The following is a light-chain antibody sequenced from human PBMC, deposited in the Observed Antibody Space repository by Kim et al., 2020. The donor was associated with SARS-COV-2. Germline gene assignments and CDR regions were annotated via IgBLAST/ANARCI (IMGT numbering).Light chain of an antibody. CDR2: GKN. V-gene: IGLV3-19*01. Sequence: SSELTQDPAVSVALVQTVRITCQGDSLRSYYASWYQQKPGQAPVLVIYGKNNRPSGIPDRFSGSSSGNTASLTITGAQAEDEADYYCNSRDSSGNHHYVF. J-gene: IGLJ1*01. CDR3: NSRDSSGNHHYV. CDR1: SLRSYY.